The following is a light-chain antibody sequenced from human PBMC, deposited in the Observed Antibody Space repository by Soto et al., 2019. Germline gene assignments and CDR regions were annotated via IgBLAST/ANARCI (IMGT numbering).Light chain of an antibody. CDR2: EVS. V-gene: IGLV2-14*01. J-gene: IGLJ1*01. CDR3: SSYTSSSTYV. CDR1: SSDVGGYNC. Sequence: QSVLTQPASVSGSTGQSITISCTGTSSDVGGYNCVSWYQHHPGKAPKIMIYEVSNRPSGVSNRFSGSKSGNTASLTISGLQTEDEADYYCSSYTSSSTYVFGTGTKLTVL.